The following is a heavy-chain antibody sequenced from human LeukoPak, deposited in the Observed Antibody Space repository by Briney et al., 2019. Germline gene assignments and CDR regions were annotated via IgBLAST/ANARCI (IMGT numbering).Heavy chain of an antibody. V-gene: IGHV3-23*01. J-gene: IGHJ2*01. CDR2: ISGSGGGT. CDR1: GVTFSFSSYA. CDR3: AKEGSIMITFGGVIAHWYFDL. D-gene: IGHD3-16*02. Sequence: GGSLSLSCAASGVTFSFSSYAMSWVRQAPGKGLEWVSAISGSGGGTYYADSVKGRFTISRDNSKNTLYLQMNSLGAEDTAVYYCAKEGSIMITFGGVIAHWYFDLWGRGTLVTVSS.